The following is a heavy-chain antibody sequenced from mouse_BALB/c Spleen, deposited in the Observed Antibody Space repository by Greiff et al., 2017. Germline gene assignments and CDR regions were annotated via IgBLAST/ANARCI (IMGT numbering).Heavy chain of an antibody. J-gene: IGHJ3*01. V-gene: IGHV5-17*02. CDR1: GFTFSSFG. CDR3: ARKDFAY. Sequence: EVKLVESGGGLVQPGGSRKLSCAASGFTFSSFGMHWVCQAPEKGLEWVSYISSGSSTIYYADTVKVRFTISRDNPKNTLFLQMTSLRSEDTAMYYCARKDFAYWGQGTLVTVSA. CDR2: ISSGSSTI.